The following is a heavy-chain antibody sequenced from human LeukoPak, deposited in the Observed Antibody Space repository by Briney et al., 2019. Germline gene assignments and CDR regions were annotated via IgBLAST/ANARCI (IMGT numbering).Heavy chain of an antibody. CDR3: ARDPRGNSRGYHYFDY. D-gene: IGHD5-18*01. CDR2: IYSADNT. CDR1: GITVSSNY. V-gene: IGHV3-66*01. J-gene: IGHJ4*02. Sequence: GGSLRLSCAASGITVSSNYMSWVRQVPGKGLEWVSVIYSADNTYYADSVKGRFTISRDNSRNTLYLQMNSLRGEDTAVYHCARDPRGNSRGYHYFDYWGQGTLVTVSS.